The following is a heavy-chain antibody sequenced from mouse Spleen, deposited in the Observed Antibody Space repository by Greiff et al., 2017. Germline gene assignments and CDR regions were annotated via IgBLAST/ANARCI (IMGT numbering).Heavy chain of an antibody. CDR2: INSDGGST. CDR1: EYEFPSHD. Sequence: DVQLVESGGGLVQPGESLKLSCESNEYEFPSHDMSWVRKTPEKRLELVAAINSDGGSTYYPDSVKGRFTISRDNARNTLYLQMSSLRSEDTAMYYCARRFYYDGGAMDYWGQGTSVTVSS. D-gene: IGHD2-4*01. V-gene: IGHV5-2*03. J-gene: IGHJ4*01. CDR3: ARRFYYDGGAMDY.